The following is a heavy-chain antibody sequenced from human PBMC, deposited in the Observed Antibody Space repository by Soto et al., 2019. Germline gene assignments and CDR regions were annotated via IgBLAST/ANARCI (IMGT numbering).Heavy chain of an antibody. Sequence: ASVTLSCQASGYTFTSYYMHLVRQAPGQGLEWMGIINPSGGSTSYAQKFQGRVTMTRDTSTSTVYMELSSLRSEDTAVYYCARTTWTSTTYYFDYWGQGTLVTVSS. J-gene: IGHJ4*02. CDR3: ARTTWTSTTYYFDY. CDR2: INPSGGST. D-gene: IGHD1-1*01. V-gene: IGHV1-46*01. CDR1: GYTFTSYY.